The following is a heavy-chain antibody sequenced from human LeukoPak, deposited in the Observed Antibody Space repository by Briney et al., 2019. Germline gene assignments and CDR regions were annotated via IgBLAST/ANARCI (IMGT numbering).Heavy chain of an antibody. J-gene: IGHJ5*02. Sequence: SETLSLTCAVYGGSFSGYYWSWIRQPPGKGLEWIGEINHSGSTNYNPSLKSRVTISVDTSKNQFSLKLSSVTAADTAVYYCARERTYSSSWYQNWFDPWGQGTLVTVSS. D-gene: IGHD6-13*01. V-gene: IGHV4-34*01. CDR1: GGSFSGYY. CDR3: ARERTYSSSWYQNWFDP. CDR2: INHSGST.